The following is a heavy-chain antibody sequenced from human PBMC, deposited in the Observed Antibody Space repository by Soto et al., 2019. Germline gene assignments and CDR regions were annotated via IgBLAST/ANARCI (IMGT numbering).Heavy chain of an antibody. CDR1: GGSISSGGYY. J-gene: IGHJ4*02. D-gene: IGHD2-15*01. V-gene: IGHV4-31*03. Sequence: TLSLTCTVSGGSISSGGYYWSWIRQHPGKGLEWIGYIYYSGSTYYNPSLKSRVTISVDTSKNQFSLKLSSVTAADTAVYYCASTTVAATTEVLVNWGQGTLVTVSS. CDR2: IYYSGST. CDR3: ASTTVAATTEVLVN.